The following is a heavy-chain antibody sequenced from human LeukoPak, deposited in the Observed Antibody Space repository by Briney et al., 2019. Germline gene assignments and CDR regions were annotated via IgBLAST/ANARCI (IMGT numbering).Heavy chain of an antibody. CDR2: ISGSGGST. Sequence: GGSLRLSCAASGFTFSSYAMSWVRQAPGKGLEWVSVISGSGGSTYYADSVKGRFTIARDNSKNTLYLQMNSLRAEDTAVYYCAKELGGHHPTPYFQHWGQGTLATAPS. D-gene: IGHD1-14*01. V-gene: IGHV3-23*01. J-gene: IGHJ1*01. CDR1: GFTFSSYA. CDR3: AKELGGHHPTPYFQH.